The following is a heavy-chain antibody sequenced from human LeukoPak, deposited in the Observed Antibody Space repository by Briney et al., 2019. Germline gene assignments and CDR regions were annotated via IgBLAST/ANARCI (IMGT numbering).Heavy chain of an antibody. CDR1: GGSFSGYY. J-gene: IGHJ4*02. D-gene: IGHD2-15*01. CDR2: INHSGST. V-gene: IGHV4-34*01. Sequence: SETLSLTCAVYGGSFSGYYWSSIRQPPGKGLEWIGEINHSGSTNYNPSLKSRVTISVDTSKNQFSLKLSSVTAADTAVYYCASCSGGSCPYWGQGTLVTVSS. CDR3: ASCSGGSCPY.